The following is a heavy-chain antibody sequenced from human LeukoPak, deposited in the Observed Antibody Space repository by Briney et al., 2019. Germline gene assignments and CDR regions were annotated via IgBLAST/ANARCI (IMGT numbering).Heavy chain of an antibody. CDR3: ARDKCSGGSCYADY. V-gene: IGHV4-61*02. CDR2: IYTSGST. CDR1: GGSTSSGSYY. Sequence: SQTLSLTCSASGGSTSSGSYYWSWIRQPAGKGLEWIGRIYTSGSTNYNPSLKSRVTISVDTSKNQFSLKLSSVTAADTAVYYCARDKCSGGSCYADYWGQATLVTVSS. D-gene: IGHD2-15*01. J-gene: IGHJ4*02.